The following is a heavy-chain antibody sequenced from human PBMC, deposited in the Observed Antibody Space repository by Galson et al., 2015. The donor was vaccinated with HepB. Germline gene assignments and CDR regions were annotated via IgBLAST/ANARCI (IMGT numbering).Heavy chain of an antibody. Sequence: SLRLSCAASGFTFSNAWMSWVRQAPGKGLERVGRIKSQTDGGTTDYAALVKGRFTISRDDSKNTLYLQMNSLKTEDTAVYYCTTDYRIVATVGYWGQGTLVTVSS. CDR3: TTDYRIVATVGY. CDR1: GFTFSNAW. D-gene: IGHD5-12*01. J-gene: IGHJ4*02. CDR2: IKSQTDGGTT. V-gene: IGHV3-15*01.